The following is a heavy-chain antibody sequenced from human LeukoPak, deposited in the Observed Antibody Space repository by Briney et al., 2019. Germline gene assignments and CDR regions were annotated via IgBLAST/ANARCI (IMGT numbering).Heavy chain of an antibody. D-gene: IGHD2-21*02. Sequence: GESLKISCKGSGYSLTSYWIGWGRQMPGKGLEWMGIIYPGDSDTRYSPSFQGQVTISADKSISTAYLQWSSLKASDTAMYYCARPRVTLNDAFDIWGQGTMVTVSS. CDR1: GYSLTSYW. CDR3: ARPRVTLNDAFDI. CDR2: IYPGDSDT. V-gene: IGHV5-51*01. J-gene: IGHJ3*02.